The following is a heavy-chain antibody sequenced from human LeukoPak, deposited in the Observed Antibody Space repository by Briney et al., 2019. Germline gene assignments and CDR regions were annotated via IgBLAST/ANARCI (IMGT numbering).Heavy chain of an antibody. Sequence: GESLKISCKASGYIFTNYWIGWVRQLPGEGLEWMGIIYAGDSDTRYSPSFQGQVTISADNSINTAYLQWSSLKASDTAIYYCARRLTAEVWGQGTLVTVSS. D-gene: IGHD7-27*01. CDR1: GYIFTNYW. CDR3: ARRLTAEV. V-gene: IGHV5-51*01. J-gene: IGHJ4*02. CDR2: IYAGDSDT.